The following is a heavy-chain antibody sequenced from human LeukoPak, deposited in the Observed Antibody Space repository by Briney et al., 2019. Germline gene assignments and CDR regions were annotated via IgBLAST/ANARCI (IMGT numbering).Heavy chain of an antibody. V-gene: IGHV3-30*01. D-gene: IGHD3-10*01. CDR3: ARDSTYYYGSGSSGPHYFDY. J-gene: IGHJ4*02. Sequence: GGSLRLSCAASGFTFCSYAMHWVRRAPGEGLEWVALISYDGGNTYYADSVKGRFTISRDNSKNPLDLQLNSLRVKDTAVYYCARDSTYYYGSGSSGPHYFDYWGQGTLVTVSS. CDR2: ISYDGGNT. CDR1: GFTFCSYA.